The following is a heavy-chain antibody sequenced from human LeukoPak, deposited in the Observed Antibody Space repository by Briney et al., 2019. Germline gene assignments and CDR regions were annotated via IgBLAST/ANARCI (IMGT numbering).Heavy chain of an antibody. D-gene: IGHD3-10*01. J-gene: IGHJ5*02. Sequence: ASVKVSCKASGYTFTSYDINWVRQATGQGLEWMGWMNPNSGNTGYAQKFQGRVTITRNTSISTAYMELSSLRSEDTAVYYCATNILVRDIINWFDPWGQGTLVTVSS. CDR3: ATNILVRDIINWFDP. V-gene: IGHV1-8*03. CDR1: GYTFTSYD. CDR2: MNPNSGNT.